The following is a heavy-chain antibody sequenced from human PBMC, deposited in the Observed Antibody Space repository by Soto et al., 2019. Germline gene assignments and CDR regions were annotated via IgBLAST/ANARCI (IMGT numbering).Heavy chain of an antibody. J-gene: IGHJ6*02. CDR2: INPSGGST. CDR3: ARMRVGPTTNYYCNGMDV. V-gene: IGHV1-46*01. CDR1: GYTFTNYY. D-gene: IGHD1-26*01. Sequence: QVQLVQSGAEVKKPGASVKVSCTASGYTFTNYYIHWVRQAPGQGLEWMGIINPSGGSTTYAQKFQGRVNITRDTSTSTVYMELSSLRFEDTAVFYCARMRVGPTTNYYCNGMDVWGQGTTVTVSS.